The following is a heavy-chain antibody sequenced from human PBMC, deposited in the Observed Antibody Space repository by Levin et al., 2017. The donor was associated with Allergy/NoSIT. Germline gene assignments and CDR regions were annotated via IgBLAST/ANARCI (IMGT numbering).Heavy chain of an antibody. CDR2: IYYTGSS. V-gene: IGHV4-61*08. CDR3: ARAAPFGYYDNRGPDY. CDR1: GASVNSADYY. J-gene: IGHJ4*02. Sequence: SQTLSLTCSVSGASVNSADYYWSWIRQPPGKGLEWIGYIYYTGSSHHNPSLKSRVALSVDTSKNQFSLKLTSVTPADTAVYYCARAAPFGYYDNRGPDYWGQGTLVTVSS. D-gene: IGHD3-22*01.